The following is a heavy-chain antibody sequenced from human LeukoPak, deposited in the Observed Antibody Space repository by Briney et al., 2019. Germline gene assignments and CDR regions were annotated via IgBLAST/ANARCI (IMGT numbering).Heavy chain of an antibody. V-gene: IGHV3-23*01. Sequence: PGGSLRLSCAASGFTFSSYAMSWVRQAPGKGLEWVSSISGNSGSTYYGDSVKGRFTISRDNAKNLVFLQMNGLRAEDTAVYYCARGRSITLLRGVAMSDGFDIWGQGAMVAVSS. J-gene: IGHJ3*02. CDR1: GFTFSSYA. D-gene: IGHD3-10*01. CDR2: ISGNSGST. CDR3: ARGRSITLLRGVAMSDGFDI.